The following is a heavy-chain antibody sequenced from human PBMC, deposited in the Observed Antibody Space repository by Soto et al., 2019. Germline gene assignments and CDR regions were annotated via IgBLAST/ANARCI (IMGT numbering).Heavy chain of an antibody. D-gene: IGHD3-10*01. CDR1: GGSFSGYY. Sequence: PSETLSLTCAVYGGSFSGYYWSWIRQPPGKGLEWIGEINHSGSTNYNPSLKSRVTISVDTSKNQFSLKLSSVTAADTAVYYCARGRNYYGSGRACFDPWGQGTLVTVSS. CDR2: INHSGST. J-gene: IGHJ5*02. V-gene: IGHV4-34*01. CDR3: ARGRNYYGSGRACFDP.